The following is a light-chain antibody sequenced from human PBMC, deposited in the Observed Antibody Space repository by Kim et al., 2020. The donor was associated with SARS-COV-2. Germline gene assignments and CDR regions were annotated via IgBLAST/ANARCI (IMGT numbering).Light chain of an antibody. V-gene: IGLV3-1*01. CDR1: GLGNTD. CDR2: QDN. Sequence: VSPGQTATTTSSGDGLGNTDACWYQHKAGQSPVLVIYQDNKRPSGIADRFSGTNSGNTAILTIRGTEETEEADYYCTGWDSDTFWVFGGGTKLTVL. CDR3: TGWDSDTFWV. J-gene: IGLJ3*02.